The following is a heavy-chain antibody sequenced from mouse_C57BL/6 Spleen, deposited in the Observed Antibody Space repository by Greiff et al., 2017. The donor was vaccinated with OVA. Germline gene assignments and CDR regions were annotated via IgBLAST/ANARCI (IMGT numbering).Heavy chain of an antibody. CDR3: AMDYDYGGAWFAY. Sequence: VQLQQPGAELVKPGASVKVSCKASGYTFTSYWMHWVKQRPGQGLEWIGRIHPSDSDTNYNQKFKGKATLTVDKSSSTAYMQLSSLTSEDSAVDYCAMDYDYGGAWFAYWGQGTLVTVSA. V-gene: IGHV1-74*01. CDR2: IHPSDSDT. D-gene: IGHD2-4*01. CDR1: GYTFTSYW. J-gene: IGHJ3*01.